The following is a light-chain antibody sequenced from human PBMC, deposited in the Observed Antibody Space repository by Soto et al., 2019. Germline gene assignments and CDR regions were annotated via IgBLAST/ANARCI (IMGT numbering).Light chain of an antibody. CDR2: KAS. J-gene: IGKJ1*01. Sequence: DIQMTPSPSTLSASVVDRVTITCRASQSISNWLAWYQQKPGKVPKLLIYKASTLESGVPSRFSGSASGTEFTLTISSLQPDEFATYYCQRYDSFRTFGQGTKVEI. CDR1: QSISNW. V-gene: IGKV1-5*03. CDR3: QRYDSFRT.